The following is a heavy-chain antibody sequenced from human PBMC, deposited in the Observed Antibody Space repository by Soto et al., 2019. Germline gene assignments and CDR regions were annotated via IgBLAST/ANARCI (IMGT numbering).Heavy chain of an antibody. J-gene: IGHJ5*02. CDR1: GGSINSTNW. CDR2: IYHSGSP. V-gene: IGHV4-4*02. CDR3: ARETYGDYVGYFDP. D-gene: IGHD4-17*01. Sequence: SETLSLTCAVSGGSINSTNWWSWVRQPPGKGLEWIAEIYHSGSPNYNPSLKSRATISVDKSKNQFSLKLSSVTAADTAVYYCARETYGDYVGYFDPWGQGIQVTVSS.